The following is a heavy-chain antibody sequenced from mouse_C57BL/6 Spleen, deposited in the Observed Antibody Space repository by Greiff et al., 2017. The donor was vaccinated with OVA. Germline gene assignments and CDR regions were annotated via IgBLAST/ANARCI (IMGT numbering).Heavy chain of an antibody. J-gene: IGHJ4*01. Sequence: DVHLVESGGGLVQPKGSLKLSCAASGFTFTTYAMHWVRQAPGKGLEWVARIRSKSSNYATYYADSVKDRFTISRDDSQSMLYLQMNNLKTEDTAMYDCVRDGDYGGDYAMDYWGQGTSVTVSS. CDR3: VRDGDYGGDYAMDY. CDR2: IRSKSSNYAT. CDR1: GFTFTTYA. D-gene: IGHD2-4*01. V-gene: IGHV10-3*01.